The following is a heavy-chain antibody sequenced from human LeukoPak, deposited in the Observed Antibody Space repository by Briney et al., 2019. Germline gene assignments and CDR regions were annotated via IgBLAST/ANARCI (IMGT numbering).Heavy chain of an antibody. CDR2: IGTGGDT. J-gene: IGHJ4*02. V-gene: IGHV3-13*01. CDR3: ARGEAVTTPLGFDY. D-gene: IGHD4-17*01. CDR1: GFTFSSYD. Sequence: GGSLRLYCAASGFTFSSYDMHWVRQATGKGLEWVSAIGTGGDTYYPGSVKGRFTISREKAKNSLYLQMNSLRAGDTAVYYCARGEAVTTPLGFDYWGQGTLVTVSS.